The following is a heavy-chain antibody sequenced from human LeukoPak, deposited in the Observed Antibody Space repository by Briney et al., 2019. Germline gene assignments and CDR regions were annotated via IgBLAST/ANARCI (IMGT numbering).Heavy chain of an antibody. Sequence: SETLSLTCTVSGGSISSYYWNWIRQPAGKGLEWIGRISTTGSTNYNPSLKSRLTMSVDTSKNQFSLRLSSVSAADMAVYYCAREYSSSSGRTFDYWGQGTLVTVSS. D-gene: IGHD6-6*01. CDR1: GGSISSYY. CDR2: ISTTGST. J-gene: IGHJ4*02. V-gene: IGHV4-4*07. CDR3: AREYSSSSGRTFDY.